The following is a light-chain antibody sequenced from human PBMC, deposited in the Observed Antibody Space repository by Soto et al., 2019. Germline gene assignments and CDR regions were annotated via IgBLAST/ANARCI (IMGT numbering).Light chain of an antibody. CDR3: QQYNNWPYT. Sequence: EIVMTQSPATLYVSPGERATLSCRASQRVSSNFAWYRQKPCQAPTQLIYGASTRTTGIPARFSGSGSGTEFTLTISSLRSEDFAVYYCQQYNNWPYTFGQGTKLEIK. V-gene: IGKV3-15*01. CDR2: GAS. J-gene: IGKJ2*01. CDR1: QRVSSN.